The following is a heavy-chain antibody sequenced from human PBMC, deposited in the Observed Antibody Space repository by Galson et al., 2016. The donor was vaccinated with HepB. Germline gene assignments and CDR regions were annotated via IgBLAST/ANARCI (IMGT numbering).Heavy chain of an antibody. CDR2: IYYSGST. D-gene: IGHD4-17*01. V-gene: IGHV4-31*03. CDR1: GGSISSGGYY. Sequence: LTCTVSGGSISSGGYYWSWVRQHPGKGLEWIGYIYYSGSTSFNPSLRSRVTMSVDTSKNQFFLKVSSVTAADTGVYFCAREGGYGVSWGQGTLVAVSS. J-gene: IGHJ4*02. CDR3: AREGGYGVS.